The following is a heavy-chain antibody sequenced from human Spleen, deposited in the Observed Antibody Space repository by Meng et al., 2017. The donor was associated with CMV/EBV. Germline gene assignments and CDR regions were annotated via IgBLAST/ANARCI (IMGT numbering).Heavy chain of an antibody. V-gene: IGHV3-11*01. CDR2: ISGSDNSM. CDR1: GFTFSDYY. Sequence: GESLKISCAASGFTFSDYYMSWIRQAPGKGLEWVSYISGSDNSMYYADSVKGRFTISRDNAKKSVYLQMNSLRAEDTAVYYCARTLWPYDAFDIWGQGTMVTVS. D-gene: IGHD2-21*01. CDR3: ARTLWPYDAFDI. J-gene: IGHJ3*02.